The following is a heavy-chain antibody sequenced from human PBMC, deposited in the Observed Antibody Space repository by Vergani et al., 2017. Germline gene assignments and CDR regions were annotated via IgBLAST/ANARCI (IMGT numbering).Heavy chain of an antibody. CDR1: GFTLSNYD. D-gene: IGHD3-16*01. CDR2: IQFDGSNQ. Sequence: QVQLVASGGGVVQRGGSLRLSCATSGFTLSNYDMQWIRQGPGKGLEFVAFIQFDGSNQYYADSVKGRFTLSRDFSKNTLYLQMNSLRTDDTATYYCAKHFRGWGIDYGGQGTQVIVSS. J-gene: IGHJ4*02. CDR3: AKHFRGWGIDY. V-gene: IGHV3-30*02.